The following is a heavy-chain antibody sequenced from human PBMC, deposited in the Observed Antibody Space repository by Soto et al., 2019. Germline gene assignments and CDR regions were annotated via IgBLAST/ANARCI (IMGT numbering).Heavy chain of an antibody. V-gene: IGHV1-2*02. J-gene: IGHJ4*02. CDR3: ARGRGDTAMVGY. CDR1: GYTFTGYY. Sequence: ASVKVSCKASGYTFTGYYMHWVRQAPGQGLEWMGWINPNSGDTNYAQKFQGRVTMTRDTSISTAYMELSRLRSDDTAVYYCARGRGDTAMVGYWGQGTLVTVSS. D-gene: IGHD5-18*01. CDR2: INPNSGDT.